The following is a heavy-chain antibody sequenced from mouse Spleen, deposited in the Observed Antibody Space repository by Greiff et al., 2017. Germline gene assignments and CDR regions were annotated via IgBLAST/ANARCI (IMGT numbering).Heavy chain of an antibody. CDR1: GFSLTSYG. D-gene: IGHD1-1*01. Sequence: QVQLKESGPGLVAPSQSLSITCTVSGFSLTSYGVDWVRQSPGKGLEWLGVIWGVGSTTYNSALKSRLSISKDNSKSQVFLKMNSLQTDDAAMYYCAISYYYGSRYAMDYWGQGTSVTVSS. CDR2: IWGVGST. CDR3: AISYYYGSRYAMDY. J-gene: IGHJ4*01. V-gene: IGHV2-6*01.